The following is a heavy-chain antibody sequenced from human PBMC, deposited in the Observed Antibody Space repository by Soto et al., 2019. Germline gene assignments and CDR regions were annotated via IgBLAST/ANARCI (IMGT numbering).Heavy chain of an antibody. J-gene: IGHJ4*02. CDR1: GGSISSSSYY. D-gene: IGHD3-22*01. CDR2: IYYSGST. V-gene: IGHV4-39*01. CDR3: ARPTYYYDSSGYSWIFDY. Sequence: SETLSLTCTVSGGSISSSSYYWGWIRQPPGKGLAWIGSIYYSGSTYYNPSLKSRVTISVDTSKNQFSLKLSSVTAADTAVYYCARPTYYYDSSGYSWIFDYWGQGTLVTVSS.